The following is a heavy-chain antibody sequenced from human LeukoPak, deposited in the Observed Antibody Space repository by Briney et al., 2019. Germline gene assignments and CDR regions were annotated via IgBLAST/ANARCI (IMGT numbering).Heavy chain of an antibody. CDR1: GFTFDDYA. V-gene: IGHV3-9*01. Sequence: PGGSLRLSCAASGFTFDDYAMHWVRQAPGKGLEWVSGISWNSGSIGYADSVKGRFTISRDNSKNTLYLQMNSLRAEDTAVYYRAKDIGWMGYFDYWGQGTLVTVSS. D-gene: IGHD6-19*01. CDR3: AKDIGWMGYFDY. CDR2: ISWNSGSI. J-gene: IGHJ4*02.